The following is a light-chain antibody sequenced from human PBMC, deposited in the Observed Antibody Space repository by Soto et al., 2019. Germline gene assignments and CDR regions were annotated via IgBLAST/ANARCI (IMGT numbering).Light chain of an antibody. CDR3: QQYIRWPLT. J-gene: IGKJ4*01. Sequence: ESVMTQSPGTQSLSPGERATLSCRASQSVSSSYLAWYQQKPGQAPSLLIYGASTRATGTPARFSGSGSGTEFTLTISSLQSEDFAVYYCQQYIRWPLTFGGGTKVDIK. V-gene: IGKV3-15*01. CDR2: GAS. CDR1: QSVSSSY.